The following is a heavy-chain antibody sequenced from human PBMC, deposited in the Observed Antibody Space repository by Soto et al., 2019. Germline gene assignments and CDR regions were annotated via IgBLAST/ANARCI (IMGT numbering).Heavy chain of an antibody. CDR1: GYVFTSSF. J-gene: IGHJ6*02. CDR2: VNPSVGST. CDR3: AREVNSVIRTDDTDDYSGLGV. D-gene: IGHD1-26*01. Sequence: QVQLLQSGAEVKKPGASVQVSCKASGYVFTSSFVHWVRQAPGQGLEWMGMVNPSVGSTAYAHKSKVKIAVTREMSTATVYVDLRSLTSAETAIYYWAREVNSVIRTDDTDDYSGLGVWGQGTTVIVSS. V-gene: IGHV1-46*01.